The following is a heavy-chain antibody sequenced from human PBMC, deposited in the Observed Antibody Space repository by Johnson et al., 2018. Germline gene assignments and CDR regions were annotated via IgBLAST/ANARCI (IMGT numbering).Heavy chain of an antibody. CDR2: ISGSGSNT. J-gene: IGHJ6*03. V-gene: IGHV3-23*04. Sequence: VQLVQSGGGLVQPGGSLRLSCAASGFTFSSYAMSWVRQVPGKGLEWVSVISGSGSNTYYADSVKGRFTISRDNSKNTLYLQMNSLRAEDTAVYYCASRPQVTPATSSYYYYMDVWGKGTTVTVSS. CDR1: GFTFSSYA. D-gene: IGHD4-17*01. CDR3: ASRPQVTPATSSYYYYMDV.